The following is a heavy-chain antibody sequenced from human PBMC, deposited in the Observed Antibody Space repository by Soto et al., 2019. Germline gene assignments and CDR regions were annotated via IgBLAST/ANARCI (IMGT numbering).Heavy chain of an antibody. V-gene: IGHV4-34*01. D-gene: IGHD5-12*01. CDR1: GGSFSGYY. J-gene: IGHJ4*02. CDR3: ASGKWRRPFDY. Sequence: QVQLQQWGAGLLQPSETLSLTCAVYGGSFSGYYWSWIRQPPGKGLEWIGEINHSGSTNYNPSRKSRVTISVDTSKNQFSQKLSSVTAADTAVYYCASGKWRRPFDYWVQGTLVTVSS. CDR2: INHSGST.